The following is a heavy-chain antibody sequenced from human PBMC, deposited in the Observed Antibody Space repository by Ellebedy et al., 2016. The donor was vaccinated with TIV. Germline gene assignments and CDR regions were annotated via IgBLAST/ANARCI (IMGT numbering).Heavy chain of an antibody. CDR2: IYYSGST. CDR1: GSSISSYY. V-gene: IGHV4-59*08. J-gene: IGHJ6*02. D-gene: IGHD3-9*01. Sequence: SETLSLTCTVSGSSISSYYWSWIRQPPGKGLEWIGYIYYSGSTNYNPSLKSRVTISVDTSKNQFSLKLSSVTAADTAVYYCARHDDILTGTGMDVWGQGTTVTVSS. CDR3: ARHDDILTGTGMDV.